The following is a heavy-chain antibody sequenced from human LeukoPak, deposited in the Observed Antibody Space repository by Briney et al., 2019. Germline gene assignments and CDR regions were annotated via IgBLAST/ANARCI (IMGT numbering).Heavy chain of an antibody. Sequence: PSETLSLTCTVSGGSISSSSYYWGWIRQPPGKGLEWIGSIYYSGSTNYNPSLKSRVTISVDTSKNQFSLKLSSVTAADTAVYYCARVPGVTIFGVVRSANWFDPWGQGTLVTVSS. D-gene: IGHD3-3*01. CDR1: GGSISSSSYY. J-gene: IGHJ5*02. CDR2: IYYSGST. CDR3: ARVPGVTIFGVVRSANWFDP. V-gene: IGHV4-39*07.